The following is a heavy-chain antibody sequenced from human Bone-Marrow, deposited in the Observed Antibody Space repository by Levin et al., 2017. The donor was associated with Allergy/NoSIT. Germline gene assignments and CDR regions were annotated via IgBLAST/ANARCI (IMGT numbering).Heavy chain of an antibody. Sequence: ASVKVSCKASGYTFTNYGISWIRQAPGQGLEWMGWISAYNGNTDYAQKFRGRVTMTAGTSTNTAYLELMTLTSDDTDVYYCARSPPAVAAETLDYWGQGTLVTVSS. CDR2: ISAYNGNT. D-gene: IGHD6-19*01. CDR1: GYTFTNYG. J-gene: IGHJ4*02. V-gene: IGHV1-18*01. CDR3: ARSPPAVAAETLDY.